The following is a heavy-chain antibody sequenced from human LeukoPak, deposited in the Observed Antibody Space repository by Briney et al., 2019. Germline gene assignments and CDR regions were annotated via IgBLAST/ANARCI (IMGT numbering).Heavy chain of an antibody. D-gene: IGHD1-26*01. CDR1: GFTFSSYG. J-gene: IGHJ4*02. CDR2: ISYDGSNK. CDR3: AKRNSGSYYRYLDY. Sequence: GGSLRLSCAASGFTFSSYGMHWVRQAPGKGLEWVAVISYDGSNKYYADSVKGRFTISRDNSKNTLYLQMNSLRAEDTAVYYCAKRNSGSYYRYLDYWGQGTLVTVSS. V-gene: IGHV3-30*18.